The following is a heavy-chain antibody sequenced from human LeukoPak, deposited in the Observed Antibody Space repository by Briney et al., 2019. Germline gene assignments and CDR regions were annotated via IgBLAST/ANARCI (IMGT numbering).Heavy chain of an antibody. D-gene: IGHD2-8*01. CDR2: ISFDGTNK. CDR3: AKDFDALPEGFDY. CDR1: GFTFSSYA. J-gene: IGHJ4*02. V-gene: IGHV3-30*07. Sequence: GRSLRLSCAASGFTFSSYAMHWVRQAPGKGLEWVAVISFDGTNKYYTDSVKGRFSISRDNSKNTLYLQMNSLRAEDTAVYYCAKDFDALPEGFDYWGQGTLVTVSS.